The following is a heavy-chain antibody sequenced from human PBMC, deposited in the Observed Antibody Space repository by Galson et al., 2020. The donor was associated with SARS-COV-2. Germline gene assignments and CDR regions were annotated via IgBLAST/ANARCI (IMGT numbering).Heavy chain of an antibody. CDR2: IYYSGST. D-gene: IGHD1-20*01. J-gene: IGHJ6*02. CDR1: GGPISSSGYY. Sequence: ASETLSLTCTVSGGPISSSGYYWTWIRQHPGKGLEWIGYIYYSGSTDYNPSLRSRLAISIDTSKNQFSLKLSSVTAADTAVYYCTRDNISGKYYYGMDVWGQGTPVTVSS. CDR3: TRDNISGKYYYGMDV. V-gene: IGHV4-31*03.